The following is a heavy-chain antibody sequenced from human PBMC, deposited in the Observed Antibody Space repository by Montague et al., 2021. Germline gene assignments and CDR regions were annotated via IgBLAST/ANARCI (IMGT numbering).Heavy chain of an antibody. CDR1: GFTFSSYV. CDR3: TRDVNWDLFDY. V-gene: IGHV3-74*01. D-gene: IGHD7-27*01. J-gene: IGHJ4*02. Sequence: SLRLSCAASGFTFSSYVMHWVRQAPGKGLVWVSRISPDGTVTTYADSVKGRFTISRDNAKNTLFLQMNSLRAEDTAVYYCTRDVNWDLFDYWGQGALVTVSS. CDR2: ISPDGTVT.